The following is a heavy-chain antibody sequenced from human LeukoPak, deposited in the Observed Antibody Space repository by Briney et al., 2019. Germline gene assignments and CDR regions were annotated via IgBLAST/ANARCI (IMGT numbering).Heavy chain of an antibody. V-gene: IGHV3-66*01. CDR2: IYSGGNT. CDR3: ARVSIAAAGGIDY. J-gene: IGHJ4*02. D-gene: IGHD6-13*01. CDR1: GFTVSSNF. Sequence: GGSLRLSCAASGFTVSSNFMSWVRQAPGQRLALVSVIYSGGNTYYAGSVRGRFTIFRGNSKNTLYLQMNSLRAEDTAMYYCARVSIAAAGGIDYWGQGTLVTVSS.